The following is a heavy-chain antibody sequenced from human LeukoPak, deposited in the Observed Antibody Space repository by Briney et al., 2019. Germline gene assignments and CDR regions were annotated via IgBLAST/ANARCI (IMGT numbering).Heavy chain of an antibody. CDR3: AREATWGQWYFDH. J-gene: IGHJ4*02. CDR2: IASDGGAK. Sequence: PGMSLRLSCVASGFSFSNHGMHWVRQAPGKGLEWVSVIASDGGAKFYADSVKGRFTLSRDNSKNMFFLQMNFLTVEDTAIYYCAREATWGQWYFDHWGQGTPVTVSS. D-gene: IGHD6-19*01. V-gene: IGHV3-30*03. CDR1: GFSFSNHG.